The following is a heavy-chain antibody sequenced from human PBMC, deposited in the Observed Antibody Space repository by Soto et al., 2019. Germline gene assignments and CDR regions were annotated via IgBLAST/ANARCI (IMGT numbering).Heavy chain of an antibody. V-gene: IGHV3-23*01. Sequence: EVQLLGSGGGLVQPGGSLRLSCAASGLTFSTYAMSWVRQAPGKGLEWVSSISGNGANTYYTDSVKGRFIISRDNSKNTLFLQMNSLSAEDTALYYCAKDLPNYYGSGGGYYKAGGDYWGQGTLVTVSS. J-gene: IGHJ4*02. D-gene: IGHD3-10*01. CDR3: AKDLPNYYGSGGGYYKAGGDY. CDR2: ISGNGANT. CDR1: GLTFSTYA.